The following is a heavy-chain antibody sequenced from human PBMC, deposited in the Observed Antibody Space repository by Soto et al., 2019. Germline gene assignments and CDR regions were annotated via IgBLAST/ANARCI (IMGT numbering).Heavy chain of an antibody. CDR2: ISGSGGST. J-gene: IGHJ4*02. D-gene: IGHD1-26*01. CDR3: TTDLPWSYGALGY. V-gene: IGHV3-23*01. Sequence: GSLRLSCAASGFTFSSYAMSWVRQAPGKGLEWVSAISGSGGSTYYADSVKGRFTISRDNSKNTLYLQMNSLRAEDTAVYYCTTDLPWSYGALGYCGQGTLVTGSS. CDR1: GFTFSSYA.